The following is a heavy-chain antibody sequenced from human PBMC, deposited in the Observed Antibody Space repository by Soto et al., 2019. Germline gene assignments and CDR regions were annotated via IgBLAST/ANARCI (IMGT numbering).Heavy chain of an antibody. V-gene: IGHV3-30-3*01. D-gene: IGHD5-12*01. CDR2: ISYDGSNK. CDR1: GFTFSSYA. J-gene: IGHJ4*02. CDR3: ARDPDGYKYLFDY. Sequence: QVQLVESGGGVVQPGRSLRLSCAASGFTFSSYAMHWVRQAPGKGLEWVAVISYDGSNKYYADSVKGRFTISRDNSKNTLYLQMNSLRAEDTAVYYCARDPDGYKYLFDYWGQGTLVTVSS.